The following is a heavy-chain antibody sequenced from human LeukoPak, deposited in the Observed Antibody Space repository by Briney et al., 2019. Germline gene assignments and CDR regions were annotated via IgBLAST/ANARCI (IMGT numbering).Heavy chain of an antibody. J-gene: IGHJ4*02. CDR3: ARGGSGTASFDY. V-gene: IGHV4-59*08. D-gene: IGHD2-15*01. CDR1: GGSTISNY. CDR2: IYYSEST. Sequence: SETLSLTCTVSGGSTISNYWSWIRQPPGKGLEWIGYIYYSESTNYNPSLKSRVTMSVDTSKNQFSLKLKSVTAADTAVYYCARGGSGTASFDYWGQGTLVTVSS.